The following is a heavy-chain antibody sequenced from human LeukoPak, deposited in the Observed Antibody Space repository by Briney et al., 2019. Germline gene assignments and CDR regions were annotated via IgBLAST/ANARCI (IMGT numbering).Heavy chain of an antibody. CDR2: ISGSSSYI. Sequence: GGSLRLSCAASGFTFSSYSMNWVRQAPGKGLEWVSSISGSSSYIYYADSVKGRFTISRDNAKNSLYLQMNSLRAEDTAVYYCARSGLYQKWTDVDAFDIWGQGIMVTVSS. CDR1: GFTFSSYS. V-gene: IGHV3-21*01. J-gene: IGHJ3*02. D-gene: IGHD3-10*01. CDR3: ARSGLYQKWTDVDAFDI.